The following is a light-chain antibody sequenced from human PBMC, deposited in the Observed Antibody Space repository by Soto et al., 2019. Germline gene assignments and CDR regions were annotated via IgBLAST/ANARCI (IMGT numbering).Light chain of an antibody. Sequence: QSALTQPRSGSGSPGQSVTISCTATGSDVGDSSHVSWYQLHPDKAPKVMIYEDTKRPSGVSTRFSGSKSGNTASLTISGLQAEDEADYSCCSYATGATWVFGGGTKVTVL. J-gene: IGLJ3*02. CDR3: CSYATGATWV. V-gene: IGLV2-11*01. CDR1: GSDVGDSSH. CDR2: EDT.